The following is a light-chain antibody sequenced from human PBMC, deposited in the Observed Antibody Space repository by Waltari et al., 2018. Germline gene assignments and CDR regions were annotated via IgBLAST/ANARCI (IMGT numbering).Light chain of an antibody. CDR3: QQYNSYSWT. CDR2: KAS. CDR1: QSISSW. Sequence: DIQMTQSPSTLSASVGDRVTITCRASQSISSWLAWYQQKPGKAPKLLIYKASSLESGVPSRFSGSGSGTEFTLIINSLQSDDFATYYCQQYNSYSWTFGQGTKEEIK. J-gene: IGKJ1*01. V-gene: IGKV1-5*03.